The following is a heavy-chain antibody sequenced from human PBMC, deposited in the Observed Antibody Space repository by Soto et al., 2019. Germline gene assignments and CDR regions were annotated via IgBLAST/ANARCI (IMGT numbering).Heavy chain of an antibody. CDR1: GGSISSSSYY. V-gene: IGHV4-39*01. D-gene: IGHD6-19*01. Sequence: QLQLQESGPGLVKPSETLSLTCTVSGGSISSSSYYWGWIRQPPGKGLEWIGSIYYSGSTYYNPSLKSRVTISVDTSKNQFSLKLSSVTAADTAVYYCARRQGSGWVHFDYWGQGTLVTVSS. CDR2: IYYSGST. CDR3: ARRQGSGWVHFDY. J-gene: IGHJ4*02.